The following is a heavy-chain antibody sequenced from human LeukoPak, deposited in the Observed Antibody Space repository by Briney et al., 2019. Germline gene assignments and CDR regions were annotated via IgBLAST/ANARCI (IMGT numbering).Heavy chain of an antibody. CDR1: GASISTDY. CDR2: FSYSGST. J-gene: IGHJ4*02. CDR3: AGRSVAAAGTRGGAFDY. D-gene: IGHD6-13*01. Sequence: PSETLSLTCTVSGASISTDYCTWIRQPPGKGLEWIGYFSYSGSTSYNPSLESRVTISVDKSKNQFSLKLSSVTAADTAVYYCAGRSVAAAGTRGGAFDYWGQGTLVTVSS. V-gene: IGHV4-59*01.